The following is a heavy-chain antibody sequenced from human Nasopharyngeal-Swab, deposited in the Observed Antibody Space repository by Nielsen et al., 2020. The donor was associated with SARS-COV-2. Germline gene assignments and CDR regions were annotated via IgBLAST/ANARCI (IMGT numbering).Heavy chain of an antibody. CDR3: ARDGYYYDSSGYYYPEYYYYGMDV. Sequence: GEFLKISCAASGFTFSSYGMHWVRQAPGKGLEWVAVIWYDGSNKYYADSVKGRFTISRDNSKNTLYLQMNSLRAEDTAVYYCARDGYYYDSSGYYYPEYYYYGMDVWGQGTTVTVSS. D-gene: IGHD3-22*01. V-gene: IGHV3-33*01. J-gene: IGHJ6*02. CDR2: IWYDGSNK. CDR1: GFTFSSYG.